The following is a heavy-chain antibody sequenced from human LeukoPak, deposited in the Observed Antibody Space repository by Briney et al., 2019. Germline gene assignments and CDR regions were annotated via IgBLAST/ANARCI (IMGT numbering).Heavy chain of an antibody. CDR3: ARGGGSGYYYFAPIWYFDY. CDR2: INHSGST. CDR1: GGSFSGYY. Sequence: PSETLSLTCAVYGGSFSGYYWGWIRQPPGKGLEWIGEINHSGSTNYNPSLKSRVTISVDTSKNQFSLELSSVTAADTAVDYCARGGGSGYYYFAPIWYFDYWGQGTLVTVSS. D-gene: IGHD3-22*01. V-gene: IGHV4-34*01. J-gene: IGHJ4*02.